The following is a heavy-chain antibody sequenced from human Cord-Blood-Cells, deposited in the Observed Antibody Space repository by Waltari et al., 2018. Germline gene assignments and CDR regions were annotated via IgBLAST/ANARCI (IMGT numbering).Heavy chain of an antibody. Sequence: QVQLQQWGAGLLKPSANLSLTCAVYGGSFVAYYLSWIRQPPGKGLEWIGEINHSGSTNYNPSLKSRVTISVDTSKNQFSLKLSSVTAADTAVYYCATRHGYSSSWYYFQHWGQGTLVTVSS. CDR1: GGSFVAYY. J-gene: IGHJ1*01. CDR3: ATRHGYSSSWYYFQH. D-gene: IGHD6-13*01. V-gene: IGHV4-34*01. CDR2: INHSGST.